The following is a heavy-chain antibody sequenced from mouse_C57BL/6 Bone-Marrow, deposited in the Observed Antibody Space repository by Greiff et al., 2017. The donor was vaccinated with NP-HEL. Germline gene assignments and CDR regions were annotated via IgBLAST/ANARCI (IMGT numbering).Heavy chain of an antibody. Sequence: QVQLQQSGAELVKPGASVKLSCKASGYTFTSYWMQWVKQRPGQGLEWIGEIDPSASYTNYNQKFKGKATLTVDTSSSTAYMQLSSLTSEDSAVYYCARYCDYDWFAYWGQGTLVTVSA. CDR3: ARYCDYDWFAY. CDR2: IDPSASYT. D-gene: IGHD2-4*01. CDR1: GYTFTSYW. J-gene: IGHJ3*01. V-gene: IGHV1-50*01.